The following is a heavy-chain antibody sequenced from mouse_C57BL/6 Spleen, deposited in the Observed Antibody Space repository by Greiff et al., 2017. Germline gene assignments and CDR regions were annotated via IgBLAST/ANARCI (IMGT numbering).Heavy chain of an antibody. CDR2: INPNNGGT. Sequence: EVKLQQSGPELVKPGASVKISCKASGYTFTDYYMNWVKQSHGKSLEWIGDINPNNGGTSYNQKFKGKATLTVDKSSSPAYMELRSLTSEDSAVYDCARRDYYGSSRGLFDYWGQGTTRTVSS. CDR3: ARRDYYGSSRGLFDY. V-gene: IGHV1-26*01. J-gene: IGHJ2*01. CDR1: GYTFTDYY. D-gene: IGHD1-1*01.